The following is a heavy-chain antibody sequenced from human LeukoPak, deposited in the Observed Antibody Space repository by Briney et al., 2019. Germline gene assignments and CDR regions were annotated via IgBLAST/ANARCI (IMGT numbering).Heavy chain of an antibody. Sequence: GGSLRLSCAASGFTFSSYSMNWVRQAPGKGLEWVSSISSSSSYIYYADSVKGRFTISRDNAKNSLYLQMNSLRAEDTAVYYYARGLGYCSGGSCPRNTYFDYWGQGTLVTVSS. D-gene: IGHD2-15*01. CDR2: ISSSSSYI. V-gene: IGHV3-21*01. CDR3: ARGLGYCSGGSCPRNTYFDY. CDR1: GFTFSSYS. J-gene: IGHJ4*02.